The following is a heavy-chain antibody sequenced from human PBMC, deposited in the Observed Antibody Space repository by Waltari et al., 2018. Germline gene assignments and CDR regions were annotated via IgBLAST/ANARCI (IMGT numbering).Heavy chain of an antibody. J-gene: IGHJ5*02. D-gene: IGHD1-26*01. CDR2: VSAYNGNT. CDR3: ARAPLVGDNGVLWFDP. V-gene: IGHV1-18*04. CDR1: GYTFTSYG. Sequence: QVQLVQSGAEVKKPGASVRVSCKASGYTFTSYGIRWVRRAPGQGLEWMGWVSAYNGNTNYAQKLQGRVTMTTDTSTSTAYMELRSLRSDDTAVYYCARAPLVGDNGVLWFDPWGQGTLVTVSS.